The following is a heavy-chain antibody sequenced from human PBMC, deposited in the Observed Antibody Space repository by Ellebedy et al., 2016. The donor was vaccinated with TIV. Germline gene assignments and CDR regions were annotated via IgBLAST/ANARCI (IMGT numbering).Heavy chain of an antibody. CDR1: GGSLSSGDYY. Sequence: MPSETLSLTCTVSGGSLSSGDYYWNWIRQPPGKGLEWIAHVHYRGYTNYNPSLESRVAMSLDTSKNQVSLKLTSVTAADTAVYYCAREGIDGYNYFDYWGRGTLVTVSS. V-gene: IGHV4-61*08. J-gene: IGHJ4*02. CDR3: AREGIDGYNYFDY. CDR2: VHYRGYT. D-gene: IGHD5-24*01.